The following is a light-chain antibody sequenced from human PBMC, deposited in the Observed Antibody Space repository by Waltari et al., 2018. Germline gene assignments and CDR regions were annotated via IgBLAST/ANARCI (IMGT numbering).Light chain of an antibody. CDR1: QSVLYSSNNKNY. CDR2: WAS. V-gene: IGKV4-1*01. J-gene: IGKJ2*01. Sequence: DIVMTQSPDSLAVSLGERATINCKSSQSVLYSSNNKNYLAWYQKKPGQRPKLLIYWASTRESGVPDRCSGSGSGTDFTLTISSLQAEDVAVYYCQQYYSTLYTFGQGTKLEIK. CDR3: QQYYSTLYT.